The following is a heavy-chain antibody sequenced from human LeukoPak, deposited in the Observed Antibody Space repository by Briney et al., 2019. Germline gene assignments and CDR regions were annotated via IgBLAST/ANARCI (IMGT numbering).Heavy chain of an antibody. CDR1: GFTFSSYS. V-gene: IGHV3-48*01. CDR2: ISSSSSTI. Sequence: GGSLRLSCAASGFTFSSYSMSWVRQAPGKGLEWVSYISSSSSTIYYADSVKGRFTISRDNAKNSLYLQMNSLRAEDTAVYYCARSKSTDGGDLYFDYWGRGTLVTVSS. D-gene: IGHD2-21*02. CDR3: ARSKSTDGGDLYFDY. J-gene: IGHJ4*02.